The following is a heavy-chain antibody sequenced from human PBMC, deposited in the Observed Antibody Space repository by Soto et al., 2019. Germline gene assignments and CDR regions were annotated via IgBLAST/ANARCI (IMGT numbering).Heavy chain of an antibody. V-gene: IGHV3-30-3*01. CDR3: ARVRGLQLWLRSGMDV. CDR1: GFTFSSYA. J-gene: IGHJ6*02. Sequence: QVQLVESGGGVVQPGRSLRLSCAASGFTFSSYAMHWVRQAPGKGLEWVAVISYDGSNKYYADSVKGRFTISRDNSKNTLYLQMNSLRAEDTAVYYCARVRGLQLWLRSGMDVWGQGTTVTVSS. CDR2: ISYDGSNK. D-gene: IGHD5-18*01.